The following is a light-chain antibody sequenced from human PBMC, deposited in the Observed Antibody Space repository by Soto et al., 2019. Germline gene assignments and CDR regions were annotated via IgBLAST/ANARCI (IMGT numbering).Light chain of an antibody. V-gene: IGKV3-11*01. Sequence: DIVLTQSPGTLSLSPGERATLSCRASQSISSPYLSWHQQKPGQAPRLFIYDASNRATGIPARFSGSGSGTDFTLTISSLEPEDFAVYYCQQRSEWPITFGQGTRLEIK. J-gene: IGKJ5*01. CDR2: DAS. CDR1: QSISSPY. CDR3: QQRSEWPIT.